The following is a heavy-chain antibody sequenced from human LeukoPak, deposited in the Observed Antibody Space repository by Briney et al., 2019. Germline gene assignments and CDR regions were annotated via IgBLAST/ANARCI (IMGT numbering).Heavy chain of an antibody. CDR1: GFTFSSYA. Sequence: GGSLRLSCASSGFTFSSYAMSWVRQAPGRGLEWVSTIGGTGVRTYYADSVKGRFTISRDNAKNSLYLQMNSLRAEDTALYYCAKDIGYSVYDWIDYWGQGTLVTVSS. J-gene: IGHJ4*02. CDR3: AKDIGYSVYDWIDY. CDR2: IGGTGVRT. V-gene: IGHV3-23*01. D-gene: IGHD5/OR15-5a*01.